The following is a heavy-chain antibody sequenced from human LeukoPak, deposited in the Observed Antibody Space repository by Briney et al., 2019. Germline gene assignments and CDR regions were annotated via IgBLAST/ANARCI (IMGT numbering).Heavy chain of an antibody. Sequence: GGSLRLSCAASGFTVSSNYMSWVRQAPGKGLEWVSVIYSGGSTYYADSVKGRFTISRDNSKNTLYLQMNSLRAEDTAVYYCARDPSTPYGDSFGAFDIWGQGTMVTVSS. CDR3: ARDPSTPYGDSFGAFDI. V-gene: IGHV3-66*01. J-gene: IGHJ3*02. CDR2: IYSGGST. CDR1: GFTVSSNY. D-gene: IGHD4-17*01.